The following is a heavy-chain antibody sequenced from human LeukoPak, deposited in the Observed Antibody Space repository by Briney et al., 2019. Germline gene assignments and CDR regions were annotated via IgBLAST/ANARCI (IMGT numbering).Heavy chain of an antibody. CDR1: GFTFSSYG. D-gene: IGHD3-22*01. V-gene: IGHV3-30*18. CDR2: ISYDGSDK. Sequence: PGRSLRLSCAASGFTFSSYGMHWVRQAPGKGLEWVAVISYDGSDKYHADSVKGRFTIYRDNSRNTLYLQMNSLRAEDTAVYYCAKEATYYYDSSGYFFGYWGQGTLVTVSS. J-gene: IGHJ4*02. CDR3: AKEATYYYDSSGYFFGY.